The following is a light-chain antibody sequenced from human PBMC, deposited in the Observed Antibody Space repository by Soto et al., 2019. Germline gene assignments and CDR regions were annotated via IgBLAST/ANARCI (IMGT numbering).Light chain of an antibody. V-gene: IGLV2-14*01. CDR3: ISYTISSIDNV. Sequence: QSALTQPASVSGSHGQSITISCTGTSSDVGGYNYVSWYQQHPGKAPKLMIYEVSNRPSGVPNRFSGSKSGNTASLTISGLQTDDHAHSYCISYTISSIDNVFGTGTKVTVL. J-gene: IGLJ1*01. CDR1: SSDVGGYNY. CDR2: EVS.